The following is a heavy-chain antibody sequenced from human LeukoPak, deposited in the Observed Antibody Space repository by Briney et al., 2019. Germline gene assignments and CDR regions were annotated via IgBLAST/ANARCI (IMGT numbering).Heavy chain of an antibody. J-gene: IGHJ5*02. Sequence: GGSLRLSCAASGFIFSRYWMSWVRQAPGKGLEWVANMNQDGSEKYYVDSVKGRFTISRDNAKNSLYLQMSSLRAEDTAVYYCARRPHYRYCSSTSCPSWFDPWGQGTLVTVSS. CDR1: GFIFSRYW. CDR3: ARRPHYRYCSSTSCPSWFDP. V-gene: IGHV3-7*01. D-gene: IGHD2-2*01. CDR2: MNQDGSEK.